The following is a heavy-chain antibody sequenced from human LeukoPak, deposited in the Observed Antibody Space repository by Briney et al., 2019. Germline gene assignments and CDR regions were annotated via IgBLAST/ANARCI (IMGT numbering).Heavy chain of an antibody. CDR3: AKKGIPTGAEGSYYFAY. Sequence: GGSLRLSCAASGFTFSSYAMSWVRQAPGKGLEWVSAISGSGGSTYYADSVKGRFTISRDNSKNTLYLQMNSLRAEDTAVYYCAKKGIPTGAEGSYYFAYWAREPWSPSPQ. CDR2: ISGSGGST. CDR1: GFTFSSYA. V-gene: IGHV3-23*01. D-gene: IGHD3-10*01. J-gene: IGHJ4*02.